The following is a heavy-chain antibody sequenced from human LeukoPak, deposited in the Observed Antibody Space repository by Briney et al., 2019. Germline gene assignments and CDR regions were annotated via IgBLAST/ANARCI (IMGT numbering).Heavy chain of an antibody. Sequence: SETLSLTCTVSGYSISSGYYWGWIRQPPGKGLEWIGSIYHSGSTYYNPSLKSRVTISVDRSKNQFSLKLSSVTAADTAVYYCARGADYYDSSGYHVRYFDYWGQGTLVTVSS. CDR2: IYHSGST. D-gene: IGHD3-22*01. J-gene: IGHJ4*02. CDR1: GYSISSGYY. V-gene: IGHV4-38-2*02. CDR3: ARGADYYDSSGYHVRYFDY.